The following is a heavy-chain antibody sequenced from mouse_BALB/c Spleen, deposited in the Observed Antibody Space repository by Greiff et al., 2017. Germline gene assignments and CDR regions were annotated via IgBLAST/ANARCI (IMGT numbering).Heavy chain of an antibody. CDR1: GFTFTDYY. CDR2: IRNKANGYTT. J-gene: IGHJ2*01. V-gene: IGHV7-3*02. CDR3: ARDPGTKFDY. D-gene: IGHD4-1*01. Sequence: DVKLVESGGGLVQPGGSLRLSCATSGFTFTDYYMSWVRQPPGKALEWLGFIRNKANGYTTEYSASVKGRFTISRDNSQSILYLQMNTLRAEDSATYYCARDPGTKFDYWGQGTTLTVSS.